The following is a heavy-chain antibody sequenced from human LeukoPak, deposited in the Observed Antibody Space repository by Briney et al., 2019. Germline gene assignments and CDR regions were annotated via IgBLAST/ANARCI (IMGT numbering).Heavy chain of an antibody. J-gene: IGHJ6*03. CDR2: INHSGST. V-gene: IGHV4-34*01. Sequence: SETLSLTCAVYGGTFSGYYWSWIRQPPGKGLEWIGEINHSGSTKYNPSLKSRVTMSVDTSKNQFSLKLSSVTAADTAVYYCARQEVTLVRGVGGPYLDVWGKGTTVTVSS. CDR1: GGTFSGYY. CDR3: ARQEVTLVRGVGGPYLDV. D-gene: IGHD3-10*01.